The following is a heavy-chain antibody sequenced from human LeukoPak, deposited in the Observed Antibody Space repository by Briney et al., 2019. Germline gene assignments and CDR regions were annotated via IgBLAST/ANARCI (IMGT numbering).Heavy chain of an antibody. Sequence: GTSLRLSCVASGFSFTSLTSYPMHWVRQVPGKGLEWLAVISYDGGSTYYADSVKGRFTISRDNSKNTLYLQMNSLRAEDTAVYYCAKGPLWSGLDYWGQGTLVTVSS. J-gene: IGHJ4*02. D-gene: IGHD3-3*01. CDR2: ISYDGGST. V-gene: IGHV3-30-3*01. CDR3: AKGPLWSGLDY. CDR1: GFSFTSLTSYP.